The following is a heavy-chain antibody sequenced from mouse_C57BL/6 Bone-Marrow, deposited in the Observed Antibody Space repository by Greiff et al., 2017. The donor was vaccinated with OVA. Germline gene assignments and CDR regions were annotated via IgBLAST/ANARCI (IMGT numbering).Heavy chain of an antibody. J-gene: IGHJ3*01. Sequence: EVKLMESGGDLVKPGGSLKLSCAASGFTFSSYGMSWVRQTPDKRLEWVATISSGGSYTYYPDSVKGRFTISRDNAKNTLYLQMSSLKSEDTAMYYCARHWSRPFAYWGQGTLVTVSA. CDR3: ARHWSRPFAY. CDR1: GFTFSSYG. CDR2: ISSGGSYT. V-gene: IGHV5-6*01.